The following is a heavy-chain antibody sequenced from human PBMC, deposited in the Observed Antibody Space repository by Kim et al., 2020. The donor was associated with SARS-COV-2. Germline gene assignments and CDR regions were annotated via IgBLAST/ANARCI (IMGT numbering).Heavy chain of an antibody. V-gene: IGHV3-9*01. Sequence: GGSLRLSCEGSGFNFGDSAIHWVRQAPGQALQWVSGISWDSVSLVYADSVKGRLTISRDNAKSFVYLQMNSLGAEDTAFYYFVIRDHTTGTTGRAFDIWGQGTMVTVSS. J-gene: IGHJ3*02. D-gene: IGHD1-1*01. CDR2: ISWDSVSL. CDR1: GFNFGDSA. CDR3: VIRDHTTGTTGRAFDI.